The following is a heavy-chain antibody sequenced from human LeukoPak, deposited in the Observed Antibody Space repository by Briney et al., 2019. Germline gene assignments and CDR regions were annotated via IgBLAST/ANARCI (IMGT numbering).Heavy chain of an antibody. V-gene: IGHV4-34*01. CDR3: GRRRSGRSY. Sequence: SETLSLTCAVYGGSFSAYYWTWIRQSPGKGLEWIGNINHSGTTNYNPSLKSRVTMSVDTSKNQFSLRLSSVTAADTAVCYCGRRRSGRSYWGQGTLVTVSS. J-gene: IGHJ4*02. CDR2: INHSGTT. D-gene: IGHD3-10*01. CDR1: GGSFSAYY.